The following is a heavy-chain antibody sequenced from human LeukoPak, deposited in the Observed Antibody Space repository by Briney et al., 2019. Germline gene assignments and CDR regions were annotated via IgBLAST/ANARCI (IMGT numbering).Heavy chain of an antibody. D-gene: IGHD7-27*01. Sequence: GASLKISCQGSGYSFTRYWIGWVRQMPGKGLEWMGIIYPGDSDTRYSPSFQGQVTISADKSISTAYLQWSSLKASDTAMYYCARGPLGITYYMDVWGKGTTVTVSS. V-gene: IGHV5-51*01. CDR2: IYPGDSDT. CDR3: ARGPLGITYYMDV. CDR1: GYSFTRYW. J-gene: IGHJ6*03.